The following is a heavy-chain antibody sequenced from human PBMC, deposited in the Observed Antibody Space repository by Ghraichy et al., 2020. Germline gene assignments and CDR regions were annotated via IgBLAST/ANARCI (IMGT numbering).Heavy chain of an antibody. D-gene: IGHD4-23*01. CDR2: IYSGGST. CDR3: ARDFTTVVSPHYYYYYKDV. J-gene: IGHJ6*03. V-gene: IGHV3-66*01. CDR1: GFTVSSNY. Sequence: GGSLRLSCAASGFTVSSNYMSWVRKAPGKGLEWVSAIYSGGSTYYADSVKGSFTISRDNSKNTLYLQMNSLRAEDTAVYYCARDFTTVVSPHYYYYYKDVWGKGTTVTVSS.